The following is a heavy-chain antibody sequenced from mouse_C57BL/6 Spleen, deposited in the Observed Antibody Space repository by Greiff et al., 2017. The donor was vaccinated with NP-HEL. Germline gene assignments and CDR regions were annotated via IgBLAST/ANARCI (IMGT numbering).Heavy chain of an antibody. D-gene: IGHD1-1*01. Sequence: QVQLQQPGAELVRPGSSVKLSCKASGYTFTSYWMDWVKQRPGQGLEWIGNIYPSDSETHYNQKFKDKATLTVDKSSSTAYMQLSSLTSEDSAVYYCARWDYGSRNAMDYWGQGTSVTVSS. CDR1: GYTFTSYW. V-gene: IGHV1-61*01. J-gene: IGHJ4*01. CDR2: IYPSDSET. CDR3: ARWDYGSRNAMDY.